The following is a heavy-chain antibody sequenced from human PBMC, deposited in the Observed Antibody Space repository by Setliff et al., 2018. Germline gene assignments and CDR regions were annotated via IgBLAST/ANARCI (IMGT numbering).Heavy chain of an antibody. CDR2: INPNTGAA. V-gene: IGHV1-2*02. CDR1: GYPFTGYY. Sequence: ASVTVSCKAFGYPFTGYYYNHWVRQAPGQGPEWMGWINPNTGAAKYAQQFQGRVTMTRDMSLRTVYLDLSGLTSDDTAVYYCTRDPTGSNFYNFQFYMDVWGKGTTVTVSS. D-gene: IGHD1-1*01. CDR3: TRDPTGSNFYNFQFYMDV. J-gene: IGHJ6*03.